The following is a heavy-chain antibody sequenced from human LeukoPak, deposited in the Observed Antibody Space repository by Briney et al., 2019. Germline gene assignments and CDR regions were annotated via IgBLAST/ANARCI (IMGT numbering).Heavy chain of an antibody. J-gene: IGHJ4*02. CDR3: ARAVAGLYFDY. Sequence: PGGSLRLSCAVSGVIVSRNDMAWLRQAAGKGRQWVSVLYTDGKTFYEDSMKGRFTISRDNSKNTLNLQINNLRDDDTAVYYCARAVAGLYFDYWGQGILVTVSP. V-gene: IGHV3-53*01. D-gene: IGHD6-19*01. CDR1: GVIVSRND. CDR2: LYTDGKT.